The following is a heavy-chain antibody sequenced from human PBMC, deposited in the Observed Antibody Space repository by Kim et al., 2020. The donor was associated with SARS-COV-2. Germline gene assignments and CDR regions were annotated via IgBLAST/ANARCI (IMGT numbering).Heavy chain of an antibody. D-gene: IGHD2-2*01. CDR3: TTEDIVVVPAAMDFDY. CDR1: GFTFSNAW. Sequence: GGSLRLSCAASGFTFSNAWMSWVRQAPGKGLEWVGRIKSKTDGGTTDYAAPVKGRFTISRDDSKNTLYLQMNSLKTEDTAVYYCTTEDIVVVPAAMDFDYWGQGTLVTVSS. V-gene: IGHV3-15*01. CDR2: IKSKTDGGTT. J-gene: IGHJ4*02.